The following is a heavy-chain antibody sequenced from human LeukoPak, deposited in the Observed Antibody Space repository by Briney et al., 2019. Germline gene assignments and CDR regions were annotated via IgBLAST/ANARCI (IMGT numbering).Heavy chain of an antibody. V-gene: IGHV4-39*01. J-gene: IGHJ4*02. CDR1: GGSISDTSYY. D-gene: IGHD3-22*01. CDR2: ISDSGST. Sequence: PSETLSLTCTVSGGSISDTSYYRGCIRQSPGKGLEWIRSISDSGSTYYDPSLGSCVTFTVHTSKNLFSLMLTSLTAADTAAYCGVSSGYNKTTSIAAWGQGTLVTVSS. CDR3: VSSGYNKTTSIAA.